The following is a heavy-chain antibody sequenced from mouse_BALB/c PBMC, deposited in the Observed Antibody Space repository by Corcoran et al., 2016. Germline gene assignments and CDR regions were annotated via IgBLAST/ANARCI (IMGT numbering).Heavy chain of an antibody. CDR3: ARIYYYGRSYWYFDV. CDR1: GFSLSTSGMG. Sequence: QVTLKESGPGILQPSQTLSLTCSFSGFSLSTSGMGVSWSRQPSGKGLEWLAHIYWDDDKRYNPSLKSRLTISKDTSSNQVFLKITSVDTADTATYYCARIYYYGRSYWYFDVWGAGTTVTVSS. CDR2: IYWDDDK. V-gene: IGHV8-12*01. D-gene: IGHD1-1*01. J-gene: IGHJ1*01.